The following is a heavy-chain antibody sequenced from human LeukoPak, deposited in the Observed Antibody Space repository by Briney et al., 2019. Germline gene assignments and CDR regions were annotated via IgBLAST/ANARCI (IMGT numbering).Heavy chain of an antibody. J-gene: IGHJ4*02. CDR1: GFTFSSYS. CDR3: ARFGFSTFDY. D-gene: IGHD3-10*01. Sequence: GGSLRLSCAASGFTFSSYSMNWVRQAPGKGLELISYISSSTSTIYYADSVKGRFTISRDNARNSLYLQMNSLRVEDTAVYYCARFGFSTFDYWGEGTLVTVSS. V-gene: IGHV3-48*01. CDR2: ISSSTSTI.